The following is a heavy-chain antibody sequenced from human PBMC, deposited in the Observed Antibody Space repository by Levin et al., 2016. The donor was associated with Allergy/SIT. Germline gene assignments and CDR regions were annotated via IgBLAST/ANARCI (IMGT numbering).Heavy chain of an antibody. J-gene: IGHJ4*02. D-gene: IGHD2-8*01. CDR1: GFTFSNYS. V-gene: IGHV3-48*01. CDR2: ISDSSDTI. CDR3: ARGGYCTDGVCYRGDVEY. Sequence: GGSLRLSCGASGFTFSNYSMNWVRQAPGKGLEWISYISDSSDTIDYADSVKGRFTISRDNAETSLFLQMNSLRAEDTAVYYCARGGYCTDGVCYRGDVEYWGQGTLVAVSS.